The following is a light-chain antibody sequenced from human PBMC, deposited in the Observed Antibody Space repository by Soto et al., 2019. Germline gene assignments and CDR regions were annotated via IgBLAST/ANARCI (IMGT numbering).Light chain of an antibody. CDR2: AAS. CDR3: QQSNSFPHT. CDR1: QGISNW. Sequence: DIQMTQSPSSVSASVGDRVTITCRASQGISNWLAWYQQKPGQAPKLLIYAASSLHSGVPSRFSGSGSGTDFTLNISSLQPEDFATYFCQQSNSFPHTFGRGTKLEI. J-gene: IGKJ2*01. V-gene: IGKV1-12*01.